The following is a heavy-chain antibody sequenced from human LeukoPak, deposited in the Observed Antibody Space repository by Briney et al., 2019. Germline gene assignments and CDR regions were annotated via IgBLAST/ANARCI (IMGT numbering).Heavy chain of an antibody. CDR1: GFTFSSYW. J-gene: IGHJ3*02. D-gene: IGHD3-22*01. CDR2: IKQDGNEK. CDR3: ARADNHYYDSSGYYIPDGFDI. V-gene: IGHV3-7*05. Sequence: GGSLRLSCAASGFTFSSYWMSWVRQAPGKGLEWVANIKQDGNEKYYVDSVKGRFTISRDNAKNSLYLQMNSLRAEDTAVYYCARADNHYYDSSGYYIPDGFDIWGQGTVVTVSS.